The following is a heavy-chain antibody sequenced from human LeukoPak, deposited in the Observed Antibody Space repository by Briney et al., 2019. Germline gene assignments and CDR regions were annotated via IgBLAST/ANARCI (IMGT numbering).Heavy chain of an antibody. D-gene: IGHD2-15*01. CDR2: SYYTGSI. J-gene: IGHJ5*02. CDR1: GGSISSSAYY. V-gene: IGHV4-39*01. CDR3: AGHLSDSGGSWFDP. Sequence: SETLSLTCTVSGGSISSSAYYWGWIRQPPGKGLEWIGSSYYTGSIYYTPSLKIRATILIDMSKNQLSLKLSSVTAADTAVYYCAGHLSDSGGSWFDPWGQGTLVTVSS.